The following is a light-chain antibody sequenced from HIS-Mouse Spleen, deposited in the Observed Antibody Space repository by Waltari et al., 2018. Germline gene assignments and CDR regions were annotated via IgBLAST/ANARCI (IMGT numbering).Light chain of an antibody. CDR3: SSYTSSSTVV. V-gene: IGLV2-14*01. CDR2: EVS. CDR1: SSDVGGYHY. J-gene: IGLJ2*01. Sequence: QSALTQPASVSGSPGQSITISCTGTSSDVGGYHYVSWYQQHPGKPPKLMIYEVSNRPSGVSNRFSGSKSGNTASLTISGLQAEDEADYYCSSYTSSSTVVFGGGTKLTVL.